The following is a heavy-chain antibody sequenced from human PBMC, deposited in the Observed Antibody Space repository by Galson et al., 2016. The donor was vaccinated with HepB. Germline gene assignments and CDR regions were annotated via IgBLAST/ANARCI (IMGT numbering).Heavy chain of an antibody. V-gene: IGHV3-64D*06. CDR3: VKRGPPVISRHAMDV. CDR1: GFTFSSNA. CDR2: ISNNGDSI. D-gene: IGHD3-22*01. J-gene: IGHJ6*02. Sequence: SLRLSCAASGFTFSSNAKDWVRQAPGKGLQYISAISNNGDSIYYADSVKGRFTISRDNSKNTLFLQMTSLRAEDTAVYYCVKRGPPVISRHAMDVWGQGTTVTVSS.